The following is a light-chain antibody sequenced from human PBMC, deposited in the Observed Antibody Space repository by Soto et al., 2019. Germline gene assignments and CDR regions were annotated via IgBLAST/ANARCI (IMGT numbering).Light chain of an antibody. CDR2: AAS. Sequence: EIVLTQSPGTLSLSPGERATLSCRASQSVSSNYLAWYQQKPGQAPRLLIYAASSRATGTPDTFSGSGSGTDFTLTISRLEPEDFALYFCQQYGSFPQTFGGGTKVEIK. V-gene: IGKV3-20*01. J-gene: IGKJ4*01. CDR3: QQYGSFPQT. CDR1: QSVSSNY.